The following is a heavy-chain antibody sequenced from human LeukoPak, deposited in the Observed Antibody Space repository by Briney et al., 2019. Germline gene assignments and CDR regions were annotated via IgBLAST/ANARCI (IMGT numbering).Heavy chain of an antibody. Sequence: SETLSLTCKVSGVSITTYYWSWIRQSPGKGLEWIGYISHTGTTDYNPSLKSRVTFSVDTSKNEFSLKLTSVTAADTAVYYCAREANYYGSGSYSLVWFDPWGQGTLVTVSS. J-gene: IGHJ5*02. V-gene: IGHV4-59*13. CDR3: AREANYYGSGSYSLVWFDP. CDR2: ISHTGTT. CDR1: GVSITTYY. D-gene: IGHD3-10*01.